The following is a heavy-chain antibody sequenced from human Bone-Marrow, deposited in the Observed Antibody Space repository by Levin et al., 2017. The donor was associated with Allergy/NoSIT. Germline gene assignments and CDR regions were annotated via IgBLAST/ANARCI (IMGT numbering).Heavy chain of an antibody. CDR2: MNPNSENT. Sequence: GASVKVSCKASGYSFTSYDINWVRQATGQGLEWMGWMNPNSENTGYAQNFQGRVTMTRDTSIGTAYMELSGLTSDDTAVYYCARSNDRSSNFDSYYVMDAWGQGTTVTVS. J-gene: IGHJ6*02. V-gene: IGHV1-8*01. D-gene: IGHD1-1*01. CDR1: GYSFTSYD. CDR3: ARSNDRSSNFDSYYVMDA.